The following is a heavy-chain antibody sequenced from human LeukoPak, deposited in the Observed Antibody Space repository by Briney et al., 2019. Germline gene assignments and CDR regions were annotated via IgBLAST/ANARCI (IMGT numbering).Heavy chain of an antibody. Sequence: SEALLLICSDACGSISSYYWICILRPPGEELVGFWYLYTSGRTNYNPSLDSRVTISVDTSKKQFSLKLTSVTAADTAVYYCARDGFYYHYSMDVWGEGTAVTVSS. D-gene: IGHD4-17*01. CDR1: CGSISSYY. CDR2: LYTSGRT. J-gene: IGHJ6*03. V-gene: IGHV4-4*09. CDR3: ARDGFYYHYSMDV.